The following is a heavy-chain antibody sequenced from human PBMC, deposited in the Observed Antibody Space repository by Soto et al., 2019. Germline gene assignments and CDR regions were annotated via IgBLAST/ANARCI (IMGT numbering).Heavy chain of an antibody. CDR3: ARDGGHGDYYYYYGMDV. CDR2: ISAYNGNT. D-gene: IGHD4-17*01. Sequence: ASVKVSCKASGYTFTSYGISWVRQAPGQGLEWMGWISAYNGNTNYAQKLQGRVTMTTDTSTSTAYMELRSLRSDDTAVYYCARDGGHGDYYYYYGMDVWGQGTTVTVSS. CDR1: GYTFTSYG. V-gene: IGHV1-18*01. J-gene: IGHJ6*02.